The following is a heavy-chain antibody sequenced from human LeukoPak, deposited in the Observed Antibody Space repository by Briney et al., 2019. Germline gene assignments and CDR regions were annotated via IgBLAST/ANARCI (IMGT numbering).Heavy chain of an antibody. V-gene: IGHV3-30-3*01. Sequence: GGSLRLSCAASGFTFSSYAMHWVRQAPGEGLEWVAVISYDGSNKYYADSVKGRFTISRDNSKNTLYLQMNSLRAEDTAVYYCARVNIRPYYYGMDVWGQGTTVTVSS. D-gene: IGHD2/OR15-2a*01. CDR3: ARVNIRPYYYGMDV. CDR2: ISYDGSNK. CDR1: GFTFSSYA. J-gene: IGHJ6*02.